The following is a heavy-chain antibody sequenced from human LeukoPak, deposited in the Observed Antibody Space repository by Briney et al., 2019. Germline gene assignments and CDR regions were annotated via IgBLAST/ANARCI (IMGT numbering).Heavy chain of an antibody. J-gene: IGHJ6*02. Sequence: GGSLRLSCAASGFTFSSYSMNWVRQAPGKGLEWVSYISSSSSTIYYADSVKGRFTISRDNAKNSLYLQMNSLRAEDTAVYYCARDRGVLRFLEWLPNYYSMDVWGQGTTVTVSS. CDR3: ARDRGVLRFLEWLPNYYSMDV. D-gene: IGHD3-3*01. CDR1: GFTFSSYS. CDR2: ISSSSSTI. V-gene: IGHV3-48*01.